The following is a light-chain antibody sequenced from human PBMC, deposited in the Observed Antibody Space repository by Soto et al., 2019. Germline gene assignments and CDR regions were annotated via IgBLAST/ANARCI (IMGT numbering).Light chain of an antibody. V-gene: IGKV1-39*01. J-gene: IGKJ3*01. Sequence: DIQMTQSPSSLSASVGDRVTITCRASQSINDYLNSYHQKPGKAPKLLISAASSMQSAVPSTCSGSGSGTDFTLTISSLQPEVFATYYCQQSYSTPFTFGPGTKVDIK. CDR3: QQSYSTPFT. CDR1: QSINDY. CDR2: AAS.